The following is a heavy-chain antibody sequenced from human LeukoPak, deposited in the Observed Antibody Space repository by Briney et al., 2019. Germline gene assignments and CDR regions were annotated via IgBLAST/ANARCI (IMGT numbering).Heavy chain of an antibody. D-gene: IGHD1-26*01. CDR1: GYSFTNNW. Sequence: GESLKISCKGSGYSFTNNWIAWVRQMPGKGLECMGIIYPGDSDTRYSPSFQGQVTISADKSISTAYLQWSSLKASDTAMYYCAIRGSYSDFDYWGQGTLVSVSS. CDR3: AIRGSYSDFDY. CDR2: IYPGDSDT. V-gene: IGHV5-51*01. J-gene: IGHJ4*02.